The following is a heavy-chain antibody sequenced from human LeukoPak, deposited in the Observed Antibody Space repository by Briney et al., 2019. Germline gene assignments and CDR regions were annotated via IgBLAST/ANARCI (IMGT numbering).Heavy chain of an antibody. V-gene: IGHV1-3*03. CDR1: GYTFTNYA. CDR2: INPANGYT. CDR3: AIRDGHTDH. J-gene: IGHJ4*02. D-gene: IGHD5-24*01. Sequence: ASVKVSCKTSGYTFTNYAMHWVRQAPGQTIQWLAWINPANGYTRYSQHFQDRVTVSSDTSADTAYMELSSLRSEDKAIYYCAIRDGHTDHWGQGTLVTVSS.